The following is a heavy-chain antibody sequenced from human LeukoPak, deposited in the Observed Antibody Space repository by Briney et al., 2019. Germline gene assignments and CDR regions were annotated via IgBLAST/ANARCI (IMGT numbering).Heavy chain of an antibody. D-gene: IGHD6-13*01. Sequence: PGGSLRLSCAASGFTFSSYAMSWVRQAPGKGLEWVSTISVSGGSTYYADSVKGRFTISRDNSKNTLYLQMNSLRAEDTAVYYCAKGPRGAAGYYYYYMDVWGKGTTVTVSS. J-gene: IGHJ6*03. CDR3: AKGPRGAAGYYYYYMDV. CDR2: ISVSGGST. CDR1: GFTFSSYA. V-gene: IGHV3-23*01.